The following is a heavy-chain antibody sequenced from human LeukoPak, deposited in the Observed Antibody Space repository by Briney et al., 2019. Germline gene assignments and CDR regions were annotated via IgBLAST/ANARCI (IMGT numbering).Heavy chain of an antibody. D-gene: IGHD5-24*01. Sequence: GGSLRPSCAASGFTFSSYSMNWVRQAPGKGLEWVSSISGTSIYIYYADSVRGRFTISRDTARNSLYLQINSLRAEDTAVYYCARLRDGYTDFDYWGQGTLVTVPS. CDR3: ARLRDGYTDFDY. V-gene: IGHV3-21*01. J-gene: IGHJ4*02. CDR2: ISGTSIYI. CDR1: GFTFSSYS.